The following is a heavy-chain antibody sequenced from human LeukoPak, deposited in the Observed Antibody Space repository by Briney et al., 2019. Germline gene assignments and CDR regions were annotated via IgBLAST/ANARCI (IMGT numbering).Heavy chain of an antibody. CDR2: ISYDGRNT. D-gene: IGHD6-13*01. Sequence: PGGSLRLSCALSGFTLSGHAMHWVRQAPGKGLEWVAIISYDGRNTYYADSVKGRFTISRANSKNTLYLQMNSLRAEDAAVYYCARGSTSSWSYLDYWGQGTLVTVSS. J-gene: IGHJ4*02. CDR1: GFTLSGHA. CDR3: ARGSTSSWSYLDY. V-gene: IGHV3-33*01.